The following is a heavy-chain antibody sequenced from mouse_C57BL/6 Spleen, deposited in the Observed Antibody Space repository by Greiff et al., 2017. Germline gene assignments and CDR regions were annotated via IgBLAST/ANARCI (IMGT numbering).Heavy chain of an antibody. D-gene: IGHD2-5*01. Sequence: EVQLQQSGTVLARPGASVKMSCKTSGYTFTSYWMHWVKQRPGQGLEWIGAIYPGNSDTSYNQKFKGKAKLTAVTSASTAYMELSSLTNEDSAVSYCTREDYSIYFDYWGQGTTLTVSS. CDR2: IYPGNSDT. V-gene: IGHV1-5*01. CDR1: GYTFTSYW. CDR3: TREDYSIYFDY. J-gene: IGHJ2*01.